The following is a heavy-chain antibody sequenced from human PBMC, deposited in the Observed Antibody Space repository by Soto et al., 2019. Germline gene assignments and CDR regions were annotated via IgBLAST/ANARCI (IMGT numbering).Heavy chain of an antibody. Sequence: ESGGGVVQPGRSLRLSCAASGFTFSAYGMHWVRQAPGTGLEWVAIIWYDGSNKYYADSVKGRFTISRDNSKNTLYLQMNSLRAEDTAVYYCARDGYNHYFDYWGQGTLVTVSS. CDR2: IWYDGSNK. V-gene: IGHV3-33*01. CDR1: GFTFSAYG. CDR3: ARDGYNHYFDY. D-gene: IGHD5-12*01. J-gene: IGHJ4*02.